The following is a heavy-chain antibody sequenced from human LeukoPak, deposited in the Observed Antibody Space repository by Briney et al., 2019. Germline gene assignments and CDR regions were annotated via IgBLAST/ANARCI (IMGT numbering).Heavy chain of an antibody. J-gene: IGHJ5*02. V-gene: IGHV4-39*01. Sequence: NPGGSLRLSCAASGFTFSNYWMTWVRQAPGKGLEWIGSIYYSGSTYYNPSLKSRVTISVDTSKNQFSLKLSSVTAADTAVYYCARHQIIAVAGRPNWFDPWGQGTLVTVSS. D-gene: IGHD6-19*01. CDR2: IYYSGST. CDR3: ARHQIIAVAGRPNWFDP. CDR1: GFTFSNYW.